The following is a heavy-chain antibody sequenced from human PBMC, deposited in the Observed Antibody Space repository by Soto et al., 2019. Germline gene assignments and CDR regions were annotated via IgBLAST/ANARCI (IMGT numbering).Heavy chain of an antibody. CDR1: GFTFDDYT. CDR2: ISWDGTST. D-gene: IGHD2-15*01. Sequence: EVHLVESGGVVVQPGGSLRLSCAASGFTFDDYTMHWVRQAPGKGLEWVSLISWDGTSTYYADSVKGRFTISRDNSKNSLYLQMRSLRTEDTALYYCAKGLVTATKVYFDSWGQGTLVTVSS. V-gene: IGHV3-43*01. CDR3: AKGLVTATKVYFDS. J-gene: IGHJ4*02.